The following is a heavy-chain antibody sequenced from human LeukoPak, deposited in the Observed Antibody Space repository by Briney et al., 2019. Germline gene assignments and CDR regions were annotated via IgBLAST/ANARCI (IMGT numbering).Heavy chain of an antibody. CDR2: MNPNSGNT. CDR3: ARQPVATITYYYYYMDV. CDR1: GYTFTRYD. V-gene: IGHV1-8*03. D-gene: IGHD5-12*01. Sequence: GSSVKVSCKASGYTFTRYDINWVGQAAGQGLEGMGWMNPNSGNTGYPQKFQGRVTITRNTSISTAYMALSSLRSEDTAVYYCARQPVATITYYYYYMDVWGKGTTVIVSS. J-gene: IGHJ6*03.